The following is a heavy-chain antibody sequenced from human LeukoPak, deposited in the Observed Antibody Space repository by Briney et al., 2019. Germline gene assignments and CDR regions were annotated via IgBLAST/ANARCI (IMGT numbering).Heavy chain of an antibody. V-gene: IGHV3-21*01. CDR1: GFTFSSYS. J-gene: IGHJ4*02. Sequence: GGSLRLSCAASGFTFSSYSMNWVRQAPGKGLEWVSSISSSSSYIYYADSVKGRFTISRDNAKNSLYLRMNSLRAEDTAVYYCARDPYFGVYSGSQPIDYWGQGTLVTVSS. CDR2: ISSSSSYI. CDR3: ARDPYFGVYSGSQPIDY. D-gene: IGHD1-26*01.